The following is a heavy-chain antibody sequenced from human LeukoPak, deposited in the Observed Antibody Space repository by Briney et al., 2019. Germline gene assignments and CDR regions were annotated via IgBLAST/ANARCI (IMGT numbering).Heavy chain of an antibody. Sequence: GGSLRLSCAASGFTFSSYAMSWVRQAPGKGLEWVSAISGSGGSTYYADSVKGRFTISRDNAKNSLYLQMISLRAEDTAVYYCARDRPRPGYDSSGYYYSDYFDYWGQGTLVTVSS. J-gene: IGHJ4*02. D-gene: IGHD3-22*01. CDR3: ARDRPRPGYDSSGYYYSDYFDY. CDR2: ISGSGGST. CDR1: GFTFSSYA. V-gene: IGHV3-23*01.